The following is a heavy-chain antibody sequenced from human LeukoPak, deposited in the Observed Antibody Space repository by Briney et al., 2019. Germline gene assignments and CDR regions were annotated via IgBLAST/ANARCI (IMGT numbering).Heavy chain of an antibody. CDR2: INHSGST. CDR1: GGSFSGYY. CDR3: ARGESPFSSSWLDY. V-gene: IGHV4-34*01. J-gene: IGHJ4*02. Sequence: PSETLSLTCAVYGGSFSGYYWSWIRQPPGKGLEWIGEINHSGSTNYNPSLKSRVTISVDTSKNQFSLKLSSATAADTAVYYCARGESPFSSSWLDYWGQGTLVTVSS. D-gene: IGHD6-13*01.